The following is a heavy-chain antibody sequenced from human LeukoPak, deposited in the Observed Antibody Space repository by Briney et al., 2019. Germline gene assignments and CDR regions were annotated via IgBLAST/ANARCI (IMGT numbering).Heavy chain of an antibody. D-gene: IGHD6-19*01. CDR2: INPNSGGT. V-gene: IGHV1-2*06. Sequence: ASVKVSCKASGYTFTGYYMHWVRQAPGQGLEWMGRINPNSGGTNYAQKFQGRVTMTRDTSISTAYMELSRLRSDDTAVYYCARDRPSSGWYGYYYYYGMDVWGQGTTVTVSS. CDR1: GYTFTGYY. CDR3: ARDRPSSGWYGYYYYYGMDV. J-gene: IGHJ6*02.